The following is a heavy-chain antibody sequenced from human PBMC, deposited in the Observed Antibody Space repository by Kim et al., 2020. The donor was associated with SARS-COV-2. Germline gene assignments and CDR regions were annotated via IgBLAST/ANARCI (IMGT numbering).Heavy chain of an antibody. V-gene: IGHV7-4-1*02. D-gene: IGHD2-2*01. CDR3: ARASWADYVDY. CDR2: INSNTGNP. CDR1: GYTFTSYT. J-gene: IGHJ4*02. Sequence: ASVKVSCKASGYTFTSYTRNWVRQAPGQGLEWMGWINSNTGNPTYAQGFTGRFVFSLDTSVTTAYRQINSLKAEDTAVYYCARASWADYVDYWGQGTLVT.